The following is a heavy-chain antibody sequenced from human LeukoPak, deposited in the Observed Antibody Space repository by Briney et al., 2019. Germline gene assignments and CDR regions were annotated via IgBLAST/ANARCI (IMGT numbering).Heavy chain of an antibody. D-gene: IGHD2-2*01. Sequence: GGSLRLSCAASGGTFSNYGMNWVRQAPGKGLEWVSSITTRSTFIYYADSVSGGFTISKEDAKNSVYMQIYSLRAEKTAEYCCASIDCSSSTCMDWGHGALVTVSS. CDR2: ITTRSTFI. CDR1: GGTFSNYG. V-gene: IGHV3-21*06. CDR3: ASIDCSSSTCMD. J-gene: IGHJ4*01.